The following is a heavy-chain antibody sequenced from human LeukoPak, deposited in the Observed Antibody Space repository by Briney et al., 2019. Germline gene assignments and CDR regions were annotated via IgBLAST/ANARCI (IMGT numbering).Heavy chain of an antibody. D-gene: IGHD5-12*01. CDR1: GFTFDDYT. Sequence: PGGSLRLSCAASGFTFDDYTMHWVRQAPGKGLEWVSLISWDGGSTYYADSVKGRFTISRDNSKNSLYLQMNSLRTEDTALYYCAKAFYRRGYSGYDYFDYWGQGTLVTVSS. CDR2: ISWDGGST. V-gene: IGHV3-43*01. J-gene: IGHJ4*02. CDR3: AKAFYRRGYSGYDYFDY.